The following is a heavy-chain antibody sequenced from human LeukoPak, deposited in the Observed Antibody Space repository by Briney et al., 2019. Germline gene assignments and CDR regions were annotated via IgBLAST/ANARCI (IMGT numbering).Heavy chain of an antibody. J-gene: IGHJ5*02. Sequence: PGGSLRLSCTTSTFTFSYYWMGWVRQAPGKGLEWVASIKEDGSLMDYVDSVKGRFTISRDNSKNTLYLQMNSLRVEDTAVYYCARGASIAAAGTGEKSNWFDPWGQGTLVTVSS. CDR2: IKEDGSLM. CDR3: ARGASIAAAGTGEKSNWFDP. V-gene: IGHV3-7*02. D-gene: IGHD6-13*01. CDR1: TFTFSYYW.